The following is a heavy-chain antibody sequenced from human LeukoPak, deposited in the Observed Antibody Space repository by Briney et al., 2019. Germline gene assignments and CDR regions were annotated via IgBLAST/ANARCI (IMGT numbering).Heavy chain of an antibody. CDR2: ISSSSSYI. V-gene: IGHV3-21*01. J-gene: IGHJ5*02. CDR3: ARDAGGRTQREGWFDP. CDR1: GFTFSSYS. D-gene: IGHD1-26*01. Sequence: GGSLRLSCAASGFTFSSYSMNWVRQAPGKGLEWVSSISSSSSYIYYADSVRGRFTISRDNTRNSLYLQMNSLRVEDTAVYYCARDAGGRTQREGWFDPWGQGTLVTVSS.